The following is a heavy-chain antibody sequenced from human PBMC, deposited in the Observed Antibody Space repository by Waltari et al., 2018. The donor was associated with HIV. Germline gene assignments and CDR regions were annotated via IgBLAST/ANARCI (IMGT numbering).Heavy chain of an antibody. Sequence: QVQLVQSGAEVKKPGASVQDSGQVSGYSMSELCMHWVRQAPGKGPEWMGGFDPEDGEIIYAQHFQGRVTMTEDTSTDTAYMELSSLRSEDTAVYYCATASRVVVTDRAAFDYWGQGTLVTVSS. J-gene: IGHJ4*02. CDR2: FDPEDGEI. D-gene: IGHD2-21*02. CDR3: ATASRVVVTDRAAFDY. V-gene: IGHV1-24*01. CDR1: GYSMSELC.